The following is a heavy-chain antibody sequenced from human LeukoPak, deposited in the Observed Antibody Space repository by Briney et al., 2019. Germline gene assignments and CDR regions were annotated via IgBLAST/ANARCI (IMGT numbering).Heavy chain of an antibody. CDR3: AKRSLRGYDLGY. CDR2: ISDSGNT. V-gene: IGHV3-23*01. J-gene: IGHJ4*02. CDR1: GFTLSSYA. D-gene: IGHD5-12*01. Sequence: GGSLRLSCAASGFTLSSYAMSWVRQAPGKGLEWVSAISDSGNTYHADSVKGRFTISRGSSKNTLFLQMNRLRPEDAAVYYCAKRSLRGYDLGYWGQGTLVTVSS.